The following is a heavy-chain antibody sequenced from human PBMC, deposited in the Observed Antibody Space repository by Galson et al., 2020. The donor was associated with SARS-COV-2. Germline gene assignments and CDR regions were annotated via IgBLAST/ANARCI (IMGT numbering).Heavy chain of an antibody. CDR2: VTASGSP. J-gene: IGHJ3*01. Sequence: SETLSLTCGIDGGPLSGSYWTWIRQSPGKGLEWIGEVTASGSPNYNPSLKSRIIMSIDMSKNHLALSLSSVTAADTAVYYCARGALGVQHFGDLFYDFYDVWGQGTMVTVSS. V-gene: IGHV4-34*01. CDR3: ARGALGVQHFGDLFYDFYDV. D-gene: IGHD3-10*01. CDR1: GGPLSGSY.